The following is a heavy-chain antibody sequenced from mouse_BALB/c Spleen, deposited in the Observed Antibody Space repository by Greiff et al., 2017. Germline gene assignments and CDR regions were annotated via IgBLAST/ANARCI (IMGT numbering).Heavy chain of an antibody. Sequence: EVQLMESGGGLVQPGGSLKLSCAASGFTFSSYTMSWVRQTPEKRLEWVAYISNGGGSTYYPDTVKGRFTISRDNAKNTLYLQMSSLKSEDTAMYYCARHGDYYGSSYTWFAYWGQGTLVTVSA. CDR3: ARHGDYYGSSYTWFAY. CDR1: GFTFSSYT. D-gene: IGHD1-1*01. J-gene: IGHJ3*01. V-gene: IGHV5-12-2*01. CDR2: ISNGGGST.